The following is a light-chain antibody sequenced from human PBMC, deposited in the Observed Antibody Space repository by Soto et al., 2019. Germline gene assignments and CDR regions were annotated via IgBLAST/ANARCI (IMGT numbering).Light chain of an antibody. Sequence: QSALTQPASVSGSPGQSITISCTGTSSDVGGYNYVSWYQLHPGKAPKLMVYEVSNRPSGVSNRFSGSKSGNTASLTISGLQAEDEADYDCSSYTSSTAYVFGTGTKATVL. J-gene: IGLJ1*01. CDR1: SSDVGGYNY. V-gene: IGLV2-14*01. CDR3: SSYTSSTAYV. CDR2: EVS.